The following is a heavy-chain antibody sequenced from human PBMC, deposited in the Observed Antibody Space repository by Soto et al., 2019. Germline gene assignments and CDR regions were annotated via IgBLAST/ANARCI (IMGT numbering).Heavy chain of an antibody. CDR2: IIPIFGTA. CDR1: GGTFSSYA. CDR3: ATYRRSSPDQAFDY. Sequence: GASVKVSCKASGGTFSSYAISWVRQAPGQGLEWMGGIIPIFGTANYAQKFQGRVTITADESTSTAYMELSSLRSEDTAVYYCATYRRSSPDQAFDYWGQGTLVTVSS. V-gene: IGHV1-69*13. D-gene: IGHD2-2*01. J-gene: IGHJ4*02.